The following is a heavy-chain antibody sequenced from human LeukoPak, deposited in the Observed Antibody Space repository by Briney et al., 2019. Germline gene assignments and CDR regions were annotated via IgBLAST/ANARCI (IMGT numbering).Heavy chain of an antibody. D-gene: IGHD3-10*01. CDR1: GFTFSNYW. Sequence: GGSLRLSCAASGFTFSNYWMHWVRQAPGKGLVWVSRINSDGSSPSYADSVKGRFTISRDNAKNTLYLQMNSLRAEDTAVYHCARGGAREWFGAYAFDIWGQGTMVTVSS. CDR2: INSDGSSP. J-gene: IGHJ3*02. CDR3: ARGGAREWFGAYAFDI. V-gene: IGHV3-74*01.